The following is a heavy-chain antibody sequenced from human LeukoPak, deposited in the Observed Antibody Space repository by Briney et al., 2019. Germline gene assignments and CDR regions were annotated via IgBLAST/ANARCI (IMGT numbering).Heavy chain of an antibody. CDR2: IYPGDSDT. J-gene: IGHJ4*02. D-gene: IGHD6-19*01. CDR3: ARHVSVWYVDY. CDR1: GYSFISYW. V-gene: IGHV5-51*01. Sequence: GESLKISCKGSGYSFISYWIGWVRQMPGKGLEWMGIIYPGDSDTRYSPSFQGQVTISADKSISTAYLQWSSLKASDTAMYYCARHVSVWYVDYGGQGPLVTVSS.